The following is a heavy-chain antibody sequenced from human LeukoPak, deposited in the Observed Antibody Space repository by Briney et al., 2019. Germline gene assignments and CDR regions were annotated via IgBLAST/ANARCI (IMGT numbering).Heavy chain of an antibody. J-gene: IGHJ4*02. CDR1: GGTFSSYA. Sequence: VASVKVSCKASGGTFSSYAISWVRQAPGQGLEWMGRIIPIFGTANYAQKFQGRVTITTDESTSTAYMELSSLRSEDTAVYYCARDLRVDVYWWLFHDYWGQGTLVTVS. V-gene: IGHV1-69*05. CDR2: IIPIFGTA. D-gene: IGHD3-22*01. CDR3: ARDLRVDVYWWLFHDY.